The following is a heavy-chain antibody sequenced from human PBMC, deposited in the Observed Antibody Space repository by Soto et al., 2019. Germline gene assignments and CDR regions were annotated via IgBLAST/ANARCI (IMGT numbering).Heavy chain of an antibody. CDR2: FDPEDGET. CDR1: GYTLTELS. D-gene: IGHD4-17*01. V-gene: IGHV1-24*01. Sequence: ASVKVSCKVSGYTLTELSMHWVRQAPGKGLEWMGGFDPEDGETIYAQKFQGRVTMTEDTSTDTAYMELSSLRSEDTAVYYCATGQGYYGRLNFDYWGQGTLVTVSS. CDR3: ATGQGYYGRLNFDY. J-gene: IGHJ4*02.